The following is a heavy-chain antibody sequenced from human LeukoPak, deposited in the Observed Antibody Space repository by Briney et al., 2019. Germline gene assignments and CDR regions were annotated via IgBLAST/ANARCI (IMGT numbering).Heavy chain of an antibody. CDR1: GFSLSTYW. Sequence: GGSLRLSCEASGFSLSTYWMNWVRQVPGKGLDWVANINPDGSGKRYVDSVKGRFTIARDNADNSLSLQMNSLRAEDTAVYYCATWGAGGNSWGQGTLVTV. D-gene: IGHD3-16*01. J-gene: IGHJ4*02. CDR3: ATWGAGGNS. CDR2: INPDGSGK. V-gene: IGHV3-7*01.